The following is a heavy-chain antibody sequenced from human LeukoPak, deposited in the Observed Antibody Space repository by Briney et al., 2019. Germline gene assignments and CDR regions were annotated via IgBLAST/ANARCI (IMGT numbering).Heavy chain of an antibody. J-gene: IGHJ4*02. CDR2: IYYSGST. V-gene: IGHV4-59*08. CDR3: ARRDSSSCIDY. Sequence: SETLSLTCTVSGGSISSYYWSWIRQPPGKGLDWIGYIYYSGSTNYNPSLKSRVTISVDTSKNQFSLKLSSVTAADTAVYYCARRDSSSCIDYWGQGTQVTVSS. CDR1: GGSISSYY. D-gene: IGHD6-13*01.